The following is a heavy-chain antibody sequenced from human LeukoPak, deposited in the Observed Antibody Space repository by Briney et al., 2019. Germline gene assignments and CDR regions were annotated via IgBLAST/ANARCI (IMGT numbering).Heavy chain of an antibody. CDR3: ATVSGSGIQQPSPAPAYYMSA. V-gene: IGHV3-21*01. Sequence: PGGSLRLSCAASGFTFSSYSMNWVRQAPGKGLEWVSSISSSSSYIYYADSVKGRFTISRDNAKNSLYLQMNSLRAEATAAYYCATVSGSGIQQPSPAPAYYMSAPGKG. CDR2: ISSSSSYI. D-gene: IGHD3-10*01. CDR1: GFTFSSYS. J-gene: IGHJ6*03.